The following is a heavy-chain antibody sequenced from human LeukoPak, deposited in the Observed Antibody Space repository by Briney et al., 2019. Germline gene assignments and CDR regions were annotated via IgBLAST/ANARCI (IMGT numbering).Heavy chain of an antibody. CDR2: IHSSGST. D-gene: IGHD6-19*01. Sequence: SETLSLSCTVSGGSISSYYWNWIRQPPGKGLEWIGYIHSSGSTKYNPSLKSRVTISVDTSKNQFSLKLSSVTAADKAVYYCARWYSSGWAFDYWGQGTLVTVSS. J-gene: IGHJ4*02. CDR3: ARWYSSGWAFDY. V-gene: IGHV4-59*08. CDR1: GGSISSYY.